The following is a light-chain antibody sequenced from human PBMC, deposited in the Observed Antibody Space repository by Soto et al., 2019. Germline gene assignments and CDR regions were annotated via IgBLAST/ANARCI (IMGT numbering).Light chain of an antibody. V-gene: IGKV3-20*01. Sequence: EIVLTQSPGTLSLSPGERATLSCRASQSISSTYLAWYQQKPGQAPRLLIYGASSRATGIPDRFSGSGSGTDFTLTISRLEPEDFAEYYCQQYGSSPRTFGRGTKLEI. CDR2: GAS. J-gene: IGKJ2*01. CDR1: QSISSTY. CDR3: QQYGSSPRT.